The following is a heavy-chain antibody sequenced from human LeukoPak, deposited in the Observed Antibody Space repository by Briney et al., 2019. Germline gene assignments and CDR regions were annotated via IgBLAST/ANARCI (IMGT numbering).Heavy chain of an antibody. J-gene: IGHJ5*02. CDR1: GYTFTSYD. Sequence: GASVKVSCKASGYTFTSYDINWVRQATGQGLEWMGWINTNTGNPTYAQGFTGRFVFSLDTSVSTAYLQISSLKAEDTAVYYCARDPAVVVVVAATRAWFDPWGQGTLVTVSS. CDR2: INTNTGNP. D-gene: IGHD2-15*01. V-gene: IGHV7-4-1*02. CDR3: ARDPAVVVVVAATRAWFDP.